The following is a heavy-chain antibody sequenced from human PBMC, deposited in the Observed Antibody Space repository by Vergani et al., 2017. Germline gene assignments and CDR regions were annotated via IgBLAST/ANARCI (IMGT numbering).Heavy chain of an antibody. Sequence: QMQLQESGPGLVKASETLSLTCTVSGDSIISRSYYWGWIRQPPGKGLEWIGSIYNSGTGDSSSSLKSRVTISAYTSKNQFSLRLTSVTAADTAVYYCASGKYYSDSTSHFRGRYFDVWGRGTLVTVPS. V-gene: IGHV4-39*01. D-gene: IGHD3-16*01. CDR1: GDSIISRSYY. CDR2: IYNSGTG. CDR3: ASGKYYSDSTSHFRGRYFDV. J-gene: IGHJ2*01.